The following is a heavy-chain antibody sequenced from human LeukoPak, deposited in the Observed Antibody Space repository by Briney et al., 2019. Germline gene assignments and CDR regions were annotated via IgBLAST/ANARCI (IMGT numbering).Heavy chain of an antibody. J-gene: IGHJ5*02. CDR2: TSYDGSNK. D-gene: IGHD6-19*01. CDR1: GFTFSSYA. V-gene: IGHV3-30*04. Sequence: GGSLRLSCAASGFTFSSYAMHWVRQAPGKGLEWVALTSYDGSNKYYADSVKGRFTISRDNSKNTLYLQMNSLRAEDTAVYYCAKGSSGWFWFDPWGQGTLVTVSS. CDR3: AKGSSGWFWFDP.